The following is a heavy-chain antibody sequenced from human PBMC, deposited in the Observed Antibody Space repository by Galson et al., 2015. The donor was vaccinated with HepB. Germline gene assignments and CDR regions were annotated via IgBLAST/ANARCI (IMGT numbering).Heavy chain of an antibody. CDR1: GFTFSSYG. CDR2: IWYDGSNK. J-gene: IGHJ4*02. D-gene: IGHD5-18*01. CDR3: ARDRSDTAMVRTAGYFDY. Sequence: SLRLSCAASGFTFSSYGMHWVRQAPGKGLEWVAVIWYDGSNKYYADSVKGRFTISRDNSKNTLYLQMNSLRAEDTAVYYCARDRSDTAMVRTAGYFDYWGQGTLVTVSS. V-gene: IGHV3-33*01.